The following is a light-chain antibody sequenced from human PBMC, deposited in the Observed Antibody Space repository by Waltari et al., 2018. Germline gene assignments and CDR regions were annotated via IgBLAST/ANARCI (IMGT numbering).Light chain of an antibody. CDR1: QSVSRA. V-gene: IGKV3-20*01. CDR3: QHYVRLPAT. CDR2: GAS. Sequence: EIVLTQSPGSLSSSPGERVTLSCRASQSVSRALAWYQQKPGQAPRLLIFGASNRATGIPDGFSGCGAETDFSLTISRLEPEDFAVYYCQHYVRLPATFGRGTKVEIK. J-gene: IGKJ1*01.